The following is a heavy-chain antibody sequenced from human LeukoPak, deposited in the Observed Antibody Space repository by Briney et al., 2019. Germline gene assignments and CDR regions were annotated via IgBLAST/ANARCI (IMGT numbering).Heavy chain of an antibody. V-gene: IGHV3-64D*06. CDR3: VKGASGWYRYYFDY. D-gene: IGHD6-19*01. CDR1: GFTFSSYA. CDR2: ISSNGGST. Sequence: PGGSLRLSCSASGFTFSSYAMHWVRQAPGKGLEYVSAISSNGGSTYYADSVKGRFTISRDNSKNTLYLQMSGLRAEDTAVYYCVKGASGWYRYYFDYWGQGTLVTVSS. J-gene: IGHJ4*02.